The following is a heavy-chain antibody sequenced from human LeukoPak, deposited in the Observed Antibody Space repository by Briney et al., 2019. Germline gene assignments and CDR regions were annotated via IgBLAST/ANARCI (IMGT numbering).Heavy chain of an antibody. D-gene: IGHD7-27*01. J-gene: IGHJ3*01. CDR1: ADSLSIDF. CDR3: AKEIHLGSGAAFDL. CDR2: IGYRDRT. Sequence: PSETLSLTCTVSADSLSIDFGTWIPHPPGKGLEGMGYIGYRDRTHYNASLKSRVTIPADTFKNQLSLELSSMTAADTAVYYCAKEIHLGSGAAFDLWGQGTMVTVSS. V-gene: IGHV4-59*01.